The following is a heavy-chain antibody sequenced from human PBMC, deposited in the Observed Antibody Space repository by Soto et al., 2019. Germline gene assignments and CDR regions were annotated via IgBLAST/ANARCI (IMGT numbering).Heavy chain of an antibody. Sequence: GGSLRLSCAASGFTFSSFWMNWVRQAPGKGLEWVAYISADGGQTNYVDSVKGRFTISRDNAKNSLYLQMNSLRVEDTAVYYCARMPRLLDSWGQGTLVTVSS. V-gene: IGHV3-7*01. J-gene: IGHJ4*02. CDR2: ISADGGQT. CDR1: GFTFSSFW. D-gene: IGHD6-6*01. CDR3: ARMPRLLDS.